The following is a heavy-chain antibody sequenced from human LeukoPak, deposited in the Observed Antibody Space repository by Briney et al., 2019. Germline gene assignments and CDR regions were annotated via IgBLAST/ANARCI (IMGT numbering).Heavy chain of an antibody. D-gene: IGHD3-16*01. V-gene: IGHV4-59*01. CDR1: GGSISSYY. Sequence: SETLSLTCTVSGGSISSYYWSWIRQPPGKGLEWIGYIYYSGSTNYNPSLKSRVSISVDTSKNQFSLKLRPVTAADTAVYYCARETSQKGAHYMDVWGKGTTVTISS. CDR3: ARETSQKGAHYMDV. CDR2: IYYSGST. J-gene: IGHJ6*03.